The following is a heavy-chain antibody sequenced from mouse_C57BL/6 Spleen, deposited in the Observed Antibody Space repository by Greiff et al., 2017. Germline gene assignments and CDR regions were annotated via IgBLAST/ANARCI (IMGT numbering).Heavy chain of an antibody. D-gene: IGHD3-1*01. V-gene: IGHV14-3*01. Sequence: EVLLVESVAELVRPGASVKLSCTASGFNIKNTYMHWVKQRPEQGLEWIGRIDPANGNTKYAPNFQGKATITADTSSNTAYLQLSSLTSEDAAIYYCARGFKCVGAFDVWGTGTTVTVSS. J-gene: IGHJ1*03. CDR2: IDPANGNT. CDR3: ARGFKCVGAFDV. CDR1: GFNIKNTY.